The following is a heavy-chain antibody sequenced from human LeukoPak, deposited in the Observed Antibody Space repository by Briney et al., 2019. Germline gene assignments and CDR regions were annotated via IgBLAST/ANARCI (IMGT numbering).Heavy chain of an antibody. J-gene: IGHJ4*02. Sequence: GGSLRLSCAAPGFTFSSYSMNWVRQAPGKGLEWVSSISCNSSFSKYVDAVKGRFTISRDNAKNSLYLQMNRLSAEDTAVYYCARGRGVGATALDYWGQGTLVTVSS. CDR2: ISCNSSFS. V-gene: IGHV3-21*01. D-gene: IGHD1-26*01. CDR3: ARGRGVGATALDY. CDR1: GFTFSSYS.